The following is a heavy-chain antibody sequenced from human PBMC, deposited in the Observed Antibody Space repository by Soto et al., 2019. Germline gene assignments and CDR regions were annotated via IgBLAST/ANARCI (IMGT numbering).Heavy chain of an antibody. J-gene: IGHJ4*02. D-gene: IGHD6-19*01. CDR3: ARGGKIAVAGTSNSSSSGVEV. V-gene: IGHV3-21*03. Sequence: EVQLVESGGGLVKPGGSLRLSCAASGFIVTSYTVNWVRQAPGKGLEWVSAISRSSTYIYYADSVKGRFTITRDNAKNSLSLQLNSLRAQDRAVYYYARGGKIAVAGTSNSSSSGVEVWGSGTRVTVSS. CDR2: ISRSSTYI. CDR1: GFIVTSYT.